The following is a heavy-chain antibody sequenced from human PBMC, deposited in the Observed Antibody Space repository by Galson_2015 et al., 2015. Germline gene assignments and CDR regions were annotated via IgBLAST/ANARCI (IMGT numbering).Heavy chain of an antibody. CDR1: GFTFSSYA. CDR2: IGDSGANT. Sequence: SLRLSCAVSGFTFSSYAMGWVRQAPGTGLEGVSSIGDSGANTKYADSVKGRFTISRDNSKNTLYLQMNSLRGDDTAVYYCAKGGPYCSGGNSHGVFDSWGQGTLVTVSS. D-gene: IGHD2-15*01. CDR3: AKGGPYCSGGNSHGVFDS. J-gene: IGHJ4*02. V-gene: IGHV3-23*01.